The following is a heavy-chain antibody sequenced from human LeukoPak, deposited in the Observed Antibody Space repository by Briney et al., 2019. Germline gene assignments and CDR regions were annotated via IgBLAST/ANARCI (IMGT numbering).Heavy chain of an antibody. Sequence: SETLSLTCTVSGGSISSYYWSWIRQPPGKGLEWIGYIYYSGSTNHNPSLKSRVTISVDTSKNQFSLKLSSVTAADTAVYYCARQMLAFDIWGQGTMVTVSS. CDR3: ARQMLAFDI. V-gene: IGHV4-59*08. J-gene: IGHJ3*02. D-gene: IGHD2-8*01. CDR1: GGSISSYY. CDR2: IYYSGST.